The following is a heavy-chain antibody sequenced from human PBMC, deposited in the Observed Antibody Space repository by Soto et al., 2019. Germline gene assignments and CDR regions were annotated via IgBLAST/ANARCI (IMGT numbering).Heavy chain of an antibody. D-gene: IGHD1-1*01. CDR2: ISSSSRYI. CDR3: ARARTPALNNWFDP. J-gene: IGHJ5*02. CDR1: GFTFSSYS. Sequence: GGSLRLSCAASGFTFSSYSMNWVRQAPGKGLEWVSSISSSSRYIYYADSVKGRFTISRDNAKNSLYLQMNSLRAEDTAVYYCARARTPALNNWFDPWGQGTLVTVSS. V-gene: IGHV3-21*01.